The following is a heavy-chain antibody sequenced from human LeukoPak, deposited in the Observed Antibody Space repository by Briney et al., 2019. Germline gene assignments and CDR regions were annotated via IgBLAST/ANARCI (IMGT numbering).Heavy chain of an antibody. J-gene: IGHJ4*02. D-gene: IGHD3-3*01. CDR1: GFTFSSYS. CDR3: ARGHRYDFWSGYYTY. Sequence: GGSLRLSCAASGFTFSSYSMNWVRQAPGKGLEWVSSISSSSSYIYYADSVKGRFTISRDNAKNSLYLQMNSLRAGDTAVYYCARGHRYDFWSGYYTYWGQGTLVTVSS. V-gene: IGHV3-21*01. CDR2: ISSSSSYI.